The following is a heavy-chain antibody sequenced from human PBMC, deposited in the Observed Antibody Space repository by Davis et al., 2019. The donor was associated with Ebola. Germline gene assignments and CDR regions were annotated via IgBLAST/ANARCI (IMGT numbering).Heavy chain of an antibody. CDR2: ISWNSGSI. CDR1: GFTFDDYA. D-gene: IGHD1-26*01. V-gene: IGHV3-9*01. Sequence: SLKISCAASGFTFDDYAMHWVRQAPGKGLEWVSGISWNSGSIGYADSVKGRFTISRDNAKNSLYLQMNSLRAEDTAVYYCARDSGEWELLLAGDYWGQGTLVTVSS. CDR3: ARDSGEWELLLAGDY. J-gene: IGHJ4*02.